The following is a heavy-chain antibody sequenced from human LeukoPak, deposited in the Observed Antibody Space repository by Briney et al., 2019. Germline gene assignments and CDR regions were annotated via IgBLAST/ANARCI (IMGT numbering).Heavy chain of an antibody. CDR3: ARGRGRENYDILTGYSYSFPFDY. V-gene: IGHV4-34*01. D-gene: IGHD3-9*01. Sequence: SETLSLTCAVYGGSFSGYYWSWIRQPPGKGLEWIGEINHSGSTNYNPSLKSRVTISVDTSKNQFSLKLSSMTAADTAVYYCARGRGRENYDILTGYSYSFPFDYWGQGTLVTVSS. CDR1: GGSFSGYY. J-gene: IGHJ4*02. CDR2: INHSGST.